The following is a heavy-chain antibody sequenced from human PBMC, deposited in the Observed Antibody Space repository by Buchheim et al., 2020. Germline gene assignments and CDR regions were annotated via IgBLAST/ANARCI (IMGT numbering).Heavy chain of an antibody. Sequence: EVQVVESGGGLVQPGRSLRLSCTVSGFTLFGNGLTWVRQAPGKGLEWVGLIRSLTYGVTTEYAASAKGRFTISTDDSKNIAYLQMNTLKSEDTAVYYCVGHGANSRGGGQGTL. D-gene: IGHD4-23*01. CDR3: VGHGANSRG. CDR2: IRSLTYGVTT. V-gene: IGHV3-49*04. J-gene: IGHJ4*02. CDR1: GFTLFGNG.